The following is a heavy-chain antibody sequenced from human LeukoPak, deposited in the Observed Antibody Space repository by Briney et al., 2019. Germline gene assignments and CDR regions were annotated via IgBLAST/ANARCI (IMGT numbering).Heavy chain of an antibody. Sequence: PGGSLRLSCAASGFTLSDHYMDWVRQAPGKGLEWVSAISGSGGSTYYADSVKGRFTISRDNSKNTLYLQMNSLRAEDTAVYYCAKDGDIVVVPAATFDYWGQGTLVTVSS. CDR2: ISGSGGST. V-gene: IGHV3-23*01. J-gene: IGHJ4*02. D-gene: IGHD2-2*01. CDR1: GFTLSDHY. CDR3: AKDGDIVVVPAATFDY.